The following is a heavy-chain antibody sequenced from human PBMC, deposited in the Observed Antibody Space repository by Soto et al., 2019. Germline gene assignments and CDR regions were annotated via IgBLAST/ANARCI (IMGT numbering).Heavy chain of an antibody. Sequence: GGSLRLSCAASGFTFSSYVMHWVRQAPGKGLEWVAVISYDGSNKYYADSVKGRFTISRDNSKNTLYLQMNSLRAEDTAVYYCAKDALRGTMIVYLLDYWGQGT. J-gene: IGHJ4*02. CDR1: GFTFSSYV. CDR3: AKDALRGTMIVYLLDY. D-gene: IGHD3-22*01. V-gene: IGHV3-30*18. CDR2: ISYDGSNK.